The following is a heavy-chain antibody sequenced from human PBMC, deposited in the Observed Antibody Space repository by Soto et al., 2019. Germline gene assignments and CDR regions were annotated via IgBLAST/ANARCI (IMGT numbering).Heavy chain of an antibody. J-gene: IGHJ5*02. Sequence: ASVKVACKASGYTFTSYAMHWVRQAPGQRLEWMGWINAGNGNTKYSQKFQGRVTITRDTSASTAYMELSSLRSEDTAVYYCARRSGSYFLGFDAWGQGTLVTVS. CDR3: ARRSGSYFLGFDA. V-gene: IGHV1-3*01. CDR2: INAGNGNT. D-gene: IGHD3-10*01. CDR1: GYTFTSYA.